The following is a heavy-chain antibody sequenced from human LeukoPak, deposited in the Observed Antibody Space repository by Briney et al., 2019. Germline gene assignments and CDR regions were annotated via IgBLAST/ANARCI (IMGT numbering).Heavy chain of an antibody. CDR2: IYYSGST. CDR1: GGSISSYY. Sequence: SETLSLTCTVSGGSISSYYWSWIRQPPGKGLEWIGYIYYSGSTKYKPSLKSRVTISVDTSKNQFPLKLSSVTAADTAVYYCARGRFLDAFDIWGQGTMVTVSS. V-gene: IGHV4-59*01. J-gene: IGHJ3*02. D-gene: IGHD3-3*01. CDR3: ARGRFLDAFDI.